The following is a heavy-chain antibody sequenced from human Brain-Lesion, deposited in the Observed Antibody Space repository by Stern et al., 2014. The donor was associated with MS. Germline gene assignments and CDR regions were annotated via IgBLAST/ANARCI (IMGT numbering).Heavy chain of an antibody. CDR2: FDPEDGET. D-gene: IGHD1-26*01. CDR3: ATRSPGAGGNYYRHFDY. Sequence: VQLVESGAEVKKPGASVKASCKVSGYTLTDFSMHGVRQAPRKGLEWMGGFDPEDGETIFAQKSQGRATMTEDTSTDTAYMELSSLRSEGAAVYYCATRSPGAGGNYYRHFDYWGQGTLVTVSS. CDR1: GYTLTDFS. J-gene: IGHJ4*02. V-gene: IGHV1-24*01.